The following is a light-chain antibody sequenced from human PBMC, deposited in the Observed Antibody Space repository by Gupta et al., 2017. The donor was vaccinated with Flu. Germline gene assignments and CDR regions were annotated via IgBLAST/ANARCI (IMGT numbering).Light chain of an antibody. CDR3: QQSDSTPLYT. J-gene: IGKJ2*01. V-gene: IGKV1-39*01. CDR2: AAS. Sequence: SSLSASVGDRVTITCRASQSIRSYLNWYQQKPGKAPKLLIYAASSWQRGVPSRFSGSGSGTDFTLTISSRQPEDFATYYCQQSDSTPLYTFGQGTKLEIK. CDR1: QSIRSY.